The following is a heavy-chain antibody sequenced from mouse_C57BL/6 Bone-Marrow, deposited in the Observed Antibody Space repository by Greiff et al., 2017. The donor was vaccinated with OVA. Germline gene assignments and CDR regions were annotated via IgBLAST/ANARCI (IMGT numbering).Heavy chain of an antibody. CDR3: ARTTTVVENWYFDV. Sequence: VQLQQSGPVLVKPGASVKMSCKASGYTFTDYYMNWVKQSHGKSLEWIGVINPYNGGTSYNQKFKGKATLTVDKSSSTAYMELNSLTSEDSAVYYCARTTTVVENWYFDVWGTGTTVTVSS. D-gene: IGHD1-1*01. J-gene: IGHJ1*03. CDR2: INPYNGGT. V-gene: IGHV1-19*01. CDR1: GYTFTDYY.